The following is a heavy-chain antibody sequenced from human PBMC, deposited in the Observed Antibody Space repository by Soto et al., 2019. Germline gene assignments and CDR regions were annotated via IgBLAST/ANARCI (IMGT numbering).Heavy chain of an antibody. CDR2: INHSGIT. CDR1: GGSFSGYY. Sequence: SETLSLTCAVYGGSFSGYYWSWIRQPPGKGLEWIGEINHSGITTYNPSLESRVTISLDPPKNQFSLKVTSVTAADTAVYYCVRGYDFHHWGQGTLVTVSS. CDR3: VRGYDFHH. V-gene: IGHV4-34*01. D-gene: IGHD3-3*01. J-gene: IGHJ1*01.